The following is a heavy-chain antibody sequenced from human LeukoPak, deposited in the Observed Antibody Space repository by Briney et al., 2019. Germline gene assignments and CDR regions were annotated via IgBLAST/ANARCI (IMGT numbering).Heavy chain of an antibody. CDR1: RGTFSSYA. CDR2: IIPIFGTA. D-gene: IGHD3-9*01. V-gene: IGHV1-69*13. CDR3: ARGAYDILTGYLFDY. J-gene: IGHJ4*02. Sequence: GASVKVSCKASRGTFSSYAISWVRQAPGQGLEWMGGIIPIFGTANYAQKFQGRVTITADESTSTAYMELSSLRSEDTAVYYCARGAYDILTGYLFDYWGQGTLVTVSS.